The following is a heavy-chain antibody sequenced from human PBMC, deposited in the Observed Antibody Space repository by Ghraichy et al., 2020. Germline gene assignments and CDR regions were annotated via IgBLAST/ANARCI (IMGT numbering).Heavy chain of an antibody. CDR2: ISYDGSIK. D-gene: IGHD3-16*01. J-gene: IGHJ6*02. V-gene: IGHV3-30*18. Sequence: GGSLRLSCAASGFRFGDFGMHWVRQAPGKGLEWVGIISYDGSIKYYVDSVRGRFTIARDNSKNTLYLQMDSLRTEDTAVYYCAKGGGYYYYFGIDVWGQGTTVTVS. CDR1: GFRFGDFG. CDR3: AKGGGYYYYFGIDV.